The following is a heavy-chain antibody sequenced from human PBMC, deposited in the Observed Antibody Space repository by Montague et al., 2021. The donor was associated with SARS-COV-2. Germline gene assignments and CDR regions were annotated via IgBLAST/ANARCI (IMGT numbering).Heavy chain of an antibody. Sequence: HSGSTYYNPSLKSRVTISVDTSTNQFSLKLSSVTAADTAVYYCARACYDDAWGRYQRCVDPWGQGNLVNVSS. J-gene: IGHJ5*02. CDR2: HSGST. CDR3: ARACYDDAWGRYQRCVDP. D-gene: IGHD3-16*02. V-gene: IGHV4-30-2*04.